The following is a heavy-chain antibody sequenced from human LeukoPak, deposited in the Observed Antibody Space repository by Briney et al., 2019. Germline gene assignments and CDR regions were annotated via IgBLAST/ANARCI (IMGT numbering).Heavy chain of an antibody. CDR2: ISYDGSNK. CDR3: ARDSFEAGAGKAAAGTPDP. J-gene: IGHJ5*02. CDR1: GFTFSSYA. D-gene: IGHD6-13*01. Sequence: PGGSLRLSCAASGFTFSSYAMHWVRQAPGKGLEWVAVISYDGSNKYYADSVKGRFTISRDNSKNTLYLQMNSLRAEDTAVYYCARDSFEAGAGKAAAGTPDPWGQGTLVTVSS. V-gene: IGHV3-30-3*01.